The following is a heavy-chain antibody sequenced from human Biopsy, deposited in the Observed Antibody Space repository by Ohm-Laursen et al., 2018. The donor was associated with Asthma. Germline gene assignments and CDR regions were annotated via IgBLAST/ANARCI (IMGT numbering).Heavy chain of an antibody. V-gene: IGHV4-61*01. J-gene: IGHJ3*02. CDR3: ARDGGLTSYPGTFHI. CDR1: GGSVSTGSYY. Sequence: SDTLSLTCTVSGGSVSTGSYYWSWIRQPPGKGLEWLGYIYYTGNDNYNPSLKSRATISVDTSENLFSLRLNSVTAADTAVYYCARDGGLTSYPGTFHIWGQGTTVTVSS. D-gene: IGHD1-1*01. CDR2: IYYTGND.